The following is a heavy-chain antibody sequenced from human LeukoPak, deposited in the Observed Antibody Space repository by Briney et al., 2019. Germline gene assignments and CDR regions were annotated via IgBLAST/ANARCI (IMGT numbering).Heavy chain of an antibody. Sequence: GSSVKVSCKASGGTFSSYAISWVRQAPGQGLEWMGGTIPIFGTANYAQKFQGRVTITADESTSTAYMELSSLRSEDTAVYYCARSSNYYDSSGYEDYWGQGTLVTVSS. V-gene: IGHV1-69*01. CDR1: GGTFSSYA. D-gene: IGHD3-22*01. CDR2: TIPIFGTA. J-gene: IGHJ4*02. CDR3: ARSSNYYDSSGYEDY.